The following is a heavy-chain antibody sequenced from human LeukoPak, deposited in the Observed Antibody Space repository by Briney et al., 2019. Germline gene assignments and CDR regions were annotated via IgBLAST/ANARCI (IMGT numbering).Heavy chain of an antibody. J-gene: IGHJ4*02. CDR3: ARQTGSGLFILP. Sequence: SETLTLTCTVSGDSISTSNSYWGWIRQPPGKGLEWIGSIYYSGNTYYNVSLKSRVTISVDTSKNQFSLKLTSVTAEDTAVYYCARQTGSGLFILPGGQGTLVTVSS. D-gene: IGHD3-10*01. CDR1: GDSISTSNSY. CDR2: IYYSGNT. V-gene: IGHV4-39*01.